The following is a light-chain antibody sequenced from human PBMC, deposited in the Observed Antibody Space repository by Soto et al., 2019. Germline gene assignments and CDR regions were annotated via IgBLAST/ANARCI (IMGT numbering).Light chain of an antibody. V-gene: IGLV3-21*02. J-gene: IGLJ1*01. CDR1: NFETKR. CDR3: XVWESFSDHPYV. Sequence: SSELSQPPSVSVAPGQTARISCGGANFETKRVHWYQQRPGQAPILVVYDNNDRPSGIPERFTGSNSGNTATLTISRVEAXXXXXXXXXVWESFSDHPYVFGGGTKLTVL. CDR2: DNN.